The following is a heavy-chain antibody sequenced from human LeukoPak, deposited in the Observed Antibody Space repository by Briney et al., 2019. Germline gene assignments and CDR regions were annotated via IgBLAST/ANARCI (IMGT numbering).Heavy chain of an antibody. V-gene: IGHV4-39*07. CDR1: GGSISSSSYY. CDR3: ARAKSSGYYSSFDY. J-gene: IGHJ4*02. D-gene: IGHD3-22*01. CDR2: IYYSGST. Sequence: SETLSLTCTVSGGSISSSSYYWGWIRQPPGKGLEWIGSIYYSGSTYYDPSLKSRVTISVDTSKNQFSLKLSSVTAADTAVYYCARAKSSGYYSSFDYWGQGTLVTVSS.